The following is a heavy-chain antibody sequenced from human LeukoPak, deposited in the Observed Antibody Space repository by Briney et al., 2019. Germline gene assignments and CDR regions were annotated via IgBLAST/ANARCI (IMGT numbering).Heavy chain of an antibody. V-gene: IGHV4-61*05. J-gene: IGHJ4*02. D-gene: IGHD5-24*01. CDR3: ARLRWLQFHDF. Sequence: PSETLSLTCSVSGGSISSSIYYWGWIRQPPGKGLEWIGYIYYSGSTNYNPSLKSRVTISVDTSKNQFSLKLSSVTAADTAAYYCARLRWLQFHDFWGQGTLVTVSS. CDR2: IYYSGST. CDR1: GGSISSSIYY.